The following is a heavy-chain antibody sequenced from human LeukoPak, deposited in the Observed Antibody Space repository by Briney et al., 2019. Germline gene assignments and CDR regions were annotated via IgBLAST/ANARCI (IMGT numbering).Heavy chain of an antibody. CDR3: ARNPLRYFDWFPEYYFDY. Sequence: GGSLRLSCAASGFTFSSYEMNWVRQAPGKGLEWVSYISSSGSTIYYADSVRGRFTISRDNAKNSLYLQMNSLRAEDTAVYYCARNPLRYFDWFPEYYFDYWGQGTLVTVSS. D-gene: IGHD3-9*01. V-gene: IGHV3-48*03. CDR1: GFTFSSYE. CDR2: ISSSGSTI. J-gene: IGHJ4*02.